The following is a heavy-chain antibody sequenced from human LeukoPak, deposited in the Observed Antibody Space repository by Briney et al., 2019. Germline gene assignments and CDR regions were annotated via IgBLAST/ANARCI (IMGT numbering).Heavy chain of an antibody. CDR1: GFTCSSYE. CDR3: ASRGLYYDYVHGF. D-gene: IGHD3-16*01. V-gene: IGHV3-48*03. Sequence: GGSLKLSCAASGFTCSSYEMNWVRQAPGKGLEWVSYISSGGGTVYYADSVKGRFAISRDNAKNSLYLHMISLRAEDTAVYYCASRGLYYDYVHGFWGHGTLVTVSS. CDR2: ISSGGGTV. J-gene: IGHJ4*01.